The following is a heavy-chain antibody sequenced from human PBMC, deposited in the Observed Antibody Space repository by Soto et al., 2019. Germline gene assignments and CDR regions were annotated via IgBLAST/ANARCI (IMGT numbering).Heavy chain of an antibody. Sequence: EVQLVESGGGLVQPGGSLRLSCAASGFTFSSHWMTWVRQAPGKGLEWVANINDDGSEKYYVNSVKGRFTISRDNAKNSLDLQMNSLRAEETALFYCARGDNPEYWGQGTLVTVSS. J-gene: IGHJ4*02. V-gene: IGHV3-7*01. CDR2: INDDGSEK. CDR1: GFTFSSHW. D-gene: IGHD1-1*01. CDR3: ARGDNPEY.